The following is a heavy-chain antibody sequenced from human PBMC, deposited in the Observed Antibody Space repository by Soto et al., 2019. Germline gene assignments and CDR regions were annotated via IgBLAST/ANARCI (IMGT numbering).Heavy chain of an antibody. D-gene: IGHD3-3*01. V-gene: IGHV1-69*06. CDR3: NRDSEYDFWSGYL. Sequence: QERLVQSGAEVRKPGTSVKVSCKVTGGTSTRYAINWVRQAPGQGLEWMGGIVPMFGTSKYAQKFQGRVTITADTSTNIAYMELRSLRSEDTPVYYCNRDSEYDFWSGYLWGQGTLVSVSS. J-gene: IGHJ4*02. CDR1: GGTSTRYA. CDR2: IVPMFGTS.